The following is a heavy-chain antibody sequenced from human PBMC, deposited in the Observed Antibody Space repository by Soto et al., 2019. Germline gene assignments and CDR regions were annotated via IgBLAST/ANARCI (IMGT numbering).Heavy chain of an antibody. V-gene: IGHV1-69*01. CDR2: IIPIFGIA. CDR3: ARSHKYSCRRLGLRYCSVMDV. Sequence: QVQLVQSGAEVKKTGSSVKVSSKASGGTFSSYAISWGRQAPGQGLEWMGGIIPIFGIANYAQKFRGRVTIPADESTSTAYMDLSSLSSEDTGVYYWARSHKYSCRRLGLRYCSVMDVW. J-gene: IGHJ3*01. CDR1: GGTFSSYA. D-gene: IGHD2-2*01.